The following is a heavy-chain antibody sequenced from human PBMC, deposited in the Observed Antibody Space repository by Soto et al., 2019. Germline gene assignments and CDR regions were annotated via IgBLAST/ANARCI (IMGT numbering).Heavy chain of an antibody. CDR2: VGGGGDNT. J-gene: IGHJ4*02. CDR3: AKRDSASGRAPPLINS. Sequence: EVQLLESGGGLVQPGGSLRLSCAASGFTFSSYSMNWVRQAPGKWLEWVASVGGGGDNTFYADSVKGRFTISRDDSQNTLYLQMNSLRAADTAVYFCAKRDSASGRAPPLINSWGQGTLCTV. V-gene: IGHV3-23*01. CDR1: GFTFSSYS. D-gene: IGHD3-10*01.